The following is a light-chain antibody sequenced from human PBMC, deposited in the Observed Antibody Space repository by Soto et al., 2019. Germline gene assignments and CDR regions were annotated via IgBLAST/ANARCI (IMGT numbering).Light chain of an antibody. CDR2: AAS. V-gene: IGKV1-6*01. Sequence: ALQMTQSPSSLSASVGDIVTITCRASQDIRTELGWYQQKPGKAPKLLIYAASTLQGGVPSRFSGSGSGTDFTLTISSLQPEDFATYYCLQDYNYPRTFGQGTKVEIK. CDR1: QDIRTE. CDR3: LQDYNYPRT. J-gene: IGKJ1*01.